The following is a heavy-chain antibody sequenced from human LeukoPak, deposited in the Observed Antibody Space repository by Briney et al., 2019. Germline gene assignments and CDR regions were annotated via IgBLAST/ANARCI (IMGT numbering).Heavy chain of an antibody. Sequence: SETLSLTCAVYGGSFSGYYWSWIRQPPGKGLGWIGEINHSGSTNYNPSLKSRVTISVDTSKNQFSLKLSSVTAADTAVYYCARTRYYYNSRSYGAPYYFDYWGQGTLVTVSS. J-gene: IGHJ4*02. CDR3: ARTRYYYNSRSYGAPYYFDY. CDR1: GGSFSGYY. V-gene: IGHV4-34*01. D-gene: IGHD3-10*01. CDR2: INHSGST.